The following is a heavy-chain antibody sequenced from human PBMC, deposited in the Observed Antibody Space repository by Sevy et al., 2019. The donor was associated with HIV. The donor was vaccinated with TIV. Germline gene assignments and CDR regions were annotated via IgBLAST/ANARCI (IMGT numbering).Heavy chain of an antibody. D-gene: IGHD6-19*01. CDR3: ARDASVAAYYFDF. J-gene: IGHJ4*02. CDR1: GFTFRRSS. CDR2: INTLSDTI. V-gene: IGHV3-48*01. Sequence: GGSLRLSCTASGFTFRRSSMNWVRQAPGKGLEWLAYINTLSDTIKYADSVKGRFTISRDNAKNSLYLQMNSLRVEDTAVYYCARDASVAAYYFDFWGQGTLVTVSS.